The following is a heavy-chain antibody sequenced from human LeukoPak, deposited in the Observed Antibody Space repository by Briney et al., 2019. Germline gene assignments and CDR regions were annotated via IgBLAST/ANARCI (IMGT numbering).Heavy chain of an antibody. D-gene: IGHD6-13*01. CDR3: ARVSRAIAAASPGYFDY. J-gene: IGHJ4*02. V-gene: IGHV4-38-2*02. CDR2: IYHSGST. CDR1: GYSISSGYY. Sequence: SETLSLTCTVSGYSISSGYYGGWIRQPPGKGLERIGSIYHSGSTYYNPSLKSRVTISVDTSKNQFSLKLSSVTAADTAVYYCARVSRAIAAASPGYFDYWGQGTLVTVSS.